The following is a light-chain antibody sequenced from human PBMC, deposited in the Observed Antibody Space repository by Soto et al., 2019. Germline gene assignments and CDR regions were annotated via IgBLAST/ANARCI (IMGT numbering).Light chain of an antibody. CDR1: QGVSSY. CDR2: AAS. J-gene: IGKJ2*01. Sequence: DIQLTQSPSFLSASVGDRVTITCRASQGVSSYLAWYQQRPGKAPKLLIYAASTLQSGVPSRFSGSGSGTEVTLTISSLQPEDFATFYCQQLNSYPRTFGQGTELEIK. CDR3: QQLNSYPRT. V-gene: IGKV1-9*01.